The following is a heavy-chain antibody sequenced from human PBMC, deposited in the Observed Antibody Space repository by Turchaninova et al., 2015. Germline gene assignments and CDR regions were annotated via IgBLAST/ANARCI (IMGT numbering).Heavy chain of an antibody. Sequence: GGDLVQPGGSLRLSCAASGFTFSIYAMNWVRQAPGKGLEWVSCITGNGGEIWYSDPVKGRFTISRDNARNTLYLQLNSLRVDDTAVYFCATDVKPDCLYHLDYWGQGTLVTVSS. CDR3: ATDVKPDCLYHLDY. CDR2: ITGNGGEI. V-gene: IGHV3-23*01. J-gene: IGHJ4*02. D-gene: IGHD2-2*01. CDR1: GFTFSIYA.